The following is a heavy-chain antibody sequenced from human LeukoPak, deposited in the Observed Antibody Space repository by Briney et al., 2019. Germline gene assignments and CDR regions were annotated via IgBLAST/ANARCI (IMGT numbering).Heavy chain of an antibody. D-gene: IGHD2-15*01. J-gene: IGHJ1*01. CDR2: ISWDGGST. V-gene: IGHV3-43*01. Sequence: GGSLRLSCAASGFTFDDYTMHWARHAPGKGLEWVSLISWDGGSTYYADSVKGRFTISRDNSKNSLYLQMNSLRTEDTALYYCAKDDGGGSCHHWGQGTLVTVSS. CDR3: AKDDGGGSCHH. CDR1: GFTFDDYT.